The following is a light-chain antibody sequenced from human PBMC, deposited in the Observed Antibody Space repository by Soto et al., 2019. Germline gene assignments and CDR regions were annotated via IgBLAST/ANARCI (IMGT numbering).Light chain of an antibody. CDR1: SSDVGGYNY. Sequence: QSVLTQPASVSGSPGQSITISCTGTSSDVGGYNYVSWYQQYPGKAPKLMIYDVSNRPSGVSNRFSGSKSGNMASLTISGLQAEDEADYYCSSYTSSSTVVFGGGTKLTVL. V-gene: IGLV2-14*01. J-gene: IGLJ2*01. CDR3: SSYTSSSTVV. CDR2: DVS.